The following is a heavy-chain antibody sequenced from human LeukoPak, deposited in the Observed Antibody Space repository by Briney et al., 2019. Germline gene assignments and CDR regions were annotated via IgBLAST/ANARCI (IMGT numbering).Heavy chain of an antibody. V-gene: IGHV1-18*01. D-gene: IGHD3-10*01. J-gene: IGHJ5*02. Sequence: GASVKVSCKASGYTFTSYGISWVRQAPGQGLEWMGWISAYNGNTNYAQKLQGRVTMTTDTSTSTAYMELRSLRSDDTAVYYCARDELLWFGELSNWFDPWGQGTLVTVSS. CDR3: ARDELLWFGELSNWFDP. CDR1: GYTFTSYG. CDR2: ISAYNGNT.